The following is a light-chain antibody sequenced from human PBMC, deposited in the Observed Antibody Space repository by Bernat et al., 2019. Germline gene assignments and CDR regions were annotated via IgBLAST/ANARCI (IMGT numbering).Light chain of an antibody. CDR1: QSVSSSY. CDR2: VAS. V-gene: IGKV3-20*01. Sequence: EIVLTQSPGTLSLSPGERATLSCRASQSVSSSYLAWYQQKPGQAPRLLIYVASSRATGIPDRFSGSGSGTDVTLTISRLEPEDFAVYYCQQYGRSPPKYTFGQGTKLEIK. J-gene: IGKJ2*01. CDR3: QQYGRSPPKYT.